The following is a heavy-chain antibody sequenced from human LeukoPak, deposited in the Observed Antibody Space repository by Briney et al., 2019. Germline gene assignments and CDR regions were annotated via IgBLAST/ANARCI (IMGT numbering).Heavy chain of an antibody. CDR3: ASAIAEDFYYYYMDV. CDR1: GGSVSSSY. CDR2: IYYSGST. V-gene: IGHV4-59*02. Sequence: SETLSLTCTVSGGSVSSSYWTWIRQPPGKGLEWIGYIYYSGSTNYNPSLKSRVTISVDTSKNQFSLNLSSVTAADTAVYYCASAIAEDFYYYYMDVWGKGTTVTVSS. J-gene: IGHJ6*03. D-gene: IGHD1-14*01.